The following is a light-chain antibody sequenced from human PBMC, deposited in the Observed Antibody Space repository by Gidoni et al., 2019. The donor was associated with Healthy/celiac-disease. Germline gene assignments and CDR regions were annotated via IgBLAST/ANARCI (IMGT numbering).Light chain of an antibody. CDR2: DAS. J-gene: IGKJ4*01. CDR3: QQFYNYPLT. V-gene: IGKV1D-13*01. CDR1: QGISSA. Sequence: AIQLTQSPSSLSASVGDRVTITCRASQGISSALAWYQQKPGKAPNLLIFDASSLESGFPSRFSGSGSGTDFTLTISSLQPEDFATYYCQQFYNYPLTFGGGTKVEIK.